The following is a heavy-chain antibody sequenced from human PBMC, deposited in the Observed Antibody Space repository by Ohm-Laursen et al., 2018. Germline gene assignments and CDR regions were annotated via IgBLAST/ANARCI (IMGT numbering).Heavy chain of an antibody. CDR2: VNPVSKNT. CDR1: GYTFTSYD. V-gene: IGHV1-8*01. Sequence: ASVKVSCKTYGYTFTSYDISWVRQVSGQGLEWIGWVNPVSKNTVSVKDFRGRVTLTGDTSSSTAYMELRSLTSKDTAIYYCARAVRNQMLSTVWGQGTAVTVSS. D-gene: IGHD2-2*01. CDR3: ARAVRNQMLSTV. J-gene: IGHJ6*02.